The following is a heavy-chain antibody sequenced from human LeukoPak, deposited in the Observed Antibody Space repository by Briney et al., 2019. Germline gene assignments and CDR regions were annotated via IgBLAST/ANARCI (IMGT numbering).Heavy chain of an antibody. CDR3: ARRGESRRMYYFDY. CDR1: GYTFTSYG. V-gene: IGHV1-18*04. CDR2: ISAYNGNT. J-gene: IGHJ4*02. Sequence: AASVRVSCKASGYTFTSYGISWVRQAPGQGLEGMGWISAYNGNTNYAQKLQGRVTMTTDTSTSTAYMELRSLRSDDTAVYYCARRGESRRMYYFDYWGQGTLVTVSS. D-gene: IGHD2-21*01.